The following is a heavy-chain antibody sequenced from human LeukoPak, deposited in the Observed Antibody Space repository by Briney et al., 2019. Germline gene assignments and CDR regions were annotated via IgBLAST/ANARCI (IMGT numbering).Heavy chain of an antibody. CDR1: GFTFSSYS. D-gene: IGHD6-13*01. Sequence: GGSLRLSCAASGFTFSSYSMNWVRQAPGKGLEWVPSISSSSSYIYYADSVKGRFTISRDNAKNSLYLQMNSLRAEDTAVYYCARAGAAAGTNLPDDYWGQGTLVTVSS. J-gene: IGHJ4*02. V-gene: IGHV3-21*01. CDR3: ARAGAAAGTNLPDDY. CDR2: ISSSSSYI.